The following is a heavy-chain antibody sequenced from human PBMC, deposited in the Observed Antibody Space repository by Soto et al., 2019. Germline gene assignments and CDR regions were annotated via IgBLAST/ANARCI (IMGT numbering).Heavy chain of an antibody. D-gene: IGHD2-2*01. J-gene: IGHJ5*02. CDR1: GDYIHVGGYY. V-gene: IGHV4-30-4*01. Sequence: LSLTCSVSGDYIHVGGYYWTWIRQRPGKGLEWMGYIYYTGKTYYNPSLESRLTMSVDRSKNQFSLRLTSVTAADTAVYFCGRDLTSNDNCIEPWGQGTLVTVSS. CDR2: IYYTGKT. CDR3: GRDLTSNDNCIEP.